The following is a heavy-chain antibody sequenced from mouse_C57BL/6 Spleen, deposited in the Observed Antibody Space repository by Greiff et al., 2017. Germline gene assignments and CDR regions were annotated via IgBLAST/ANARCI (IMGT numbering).Heavy chain of an antibody. Sequence: QVQLQQPGAELVRPGSSVKLSCKASGYTFTSYWMHWVKQRPIQGLEWIGNIDPSDSETHYNQKFKDKATLTVDKSSSTAYMQLSSLTSEDSAVYYCATSYCYGSSSESMDYGGQGTSVTVSS. D-gene: IGHD1-1*01. V-gene: IGHV1-52*01. J-gene: IGHJ4*01. CDR1: GYTFTSYW. CDR3: ATSYCYGSSSESMDY. CDR2: IDPSDSET.